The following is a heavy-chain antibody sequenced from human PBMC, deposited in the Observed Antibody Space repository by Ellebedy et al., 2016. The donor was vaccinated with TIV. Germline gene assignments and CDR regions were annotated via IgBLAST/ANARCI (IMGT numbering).Heavy chain of an antibody. CDR3: AREGYLAAPGRNDAFDI. CDR1: GYTFNNYY. D-gene: IGHD6-13*01. V-gene: IGHV1-46*02. Sequence: AASVKVSCKASGYTFNNYYLSWVRQAPGQGLEWMGIIYPSGDRTSYPQKFQDRVTMTRDTSTSTVYMELRSLRSEDTAVYYCAREGYLAAPGRNDAFDIWGQGTLVTVSS. J-gene: IGHJ3*02. CDR2: IYPSGDRT.